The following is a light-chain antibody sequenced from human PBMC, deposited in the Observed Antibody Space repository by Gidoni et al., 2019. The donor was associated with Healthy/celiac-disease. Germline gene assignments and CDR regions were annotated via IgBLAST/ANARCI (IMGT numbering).Light chain of an antibody. CDR1: QTISSY. Sequence: DIQMTQSPSTLSASVGDRVIITCRASQTISSYLAWYQQKPGKAPKLLIYKAASVESVVPSRCSGSGCAEEFILTISSLQPDDVVTYYCQQYNSYPWTFGQGTKVEIK. CDR3: QQYNSYPWT. J-gene: IGKJ1*01. CDR2: KAA. V-gene: IGKV1-5*03.